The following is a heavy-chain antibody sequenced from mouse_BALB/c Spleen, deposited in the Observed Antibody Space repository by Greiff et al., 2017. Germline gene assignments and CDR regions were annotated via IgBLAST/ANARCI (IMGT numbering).Heavy chain of an antibody. CDR1: GFTFTDYY. V-gene: IGHV7-3*02. J-gene: IGHJ4*01. CDR2: IRNKANGYTT. Sequence: EVHLVESGGGLVQPGGSLRLSCATSGFTFTDYYMSWVRQPPGKALEWLGFIRNKANGYTTEYSASVKGRFTISRDNSQSILYLQMNTLRAEDSATYYCASTFPSMDYWGQGTSVTVSS. CDR3: ASTFPSMDY.